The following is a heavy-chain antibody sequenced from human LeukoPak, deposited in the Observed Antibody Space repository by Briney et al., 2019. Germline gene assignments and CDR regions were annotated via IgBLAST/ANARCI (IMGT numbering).Heavy chain of an antibody. Sequence: SETLSLTCTVSGGSISSSSYYWGWIRQPPGKGLEWIGSIYYSGSTYYNPSLKSRVTISVDTSKNQFSLKLSSVTAADTAVYYCARERIVGATTYFDYWGQGTLVTVSS. V-gene: IGHV4-39*07. J-gene: IGHJ4*02. CDR2: IYYSGST. D-gene: IGHD1-26*01. CDR3: ARERIVGATTYFDY. CDR1: GGSISSSSYY.